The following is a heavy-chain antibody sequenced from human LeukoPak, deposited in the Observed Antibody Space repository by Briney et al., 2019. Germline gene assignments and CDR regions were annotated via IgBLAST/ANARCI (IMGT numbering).Heavy chain of an antibody. V-gene: IGHV4-59*08. CDR3: ARRSYYYDSGGYYNDAFDI. CDR1: GGSISSYY. D-gene: IGHD3-22*01. CDR2: IYYSGST. J-gene: IGHJ3*02. Sequence: SETLSLTCTVSGGSISSYYWSWIRQPPGKGLEWIGYIYYSGSTNYNPSLKSRVTISVDTSKNQFSLKLSSVTAADTAVYYCARRSYYYDSGGYYNDAFDIWGQGTMVTVSS.